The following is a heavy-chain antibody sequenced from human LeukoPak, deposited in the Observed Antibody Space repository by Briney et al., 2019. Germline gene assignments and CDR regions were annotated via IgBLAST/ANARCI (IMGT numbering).Heavy chain of an antibody. V-gene: IGHV3-21*01. D-gene: IGHD4-23*01. Sequence: SGGSLRLSCAASGFTFSSYSMNWVRQAPGKGLEWVSSISSSSSYIYYADSVKGRFTISRDNAKNSLYLQMNSLRAEDTAVYYCATYYGGNLGAFDIWGQGTMVTVSS. CDR1: GFTFSSYS. CDR2: ISSSSSYI. CDR3: ATYYGGNLGAFDI. J-gene: IGHJ3*02.